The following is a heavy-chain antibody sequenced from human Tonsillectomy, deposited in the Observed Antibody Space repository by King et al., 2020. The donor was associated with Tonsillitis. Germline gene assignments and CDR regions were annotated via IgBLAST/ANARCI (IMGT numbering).Heavy chain of an antibody. V-gene: IGHV3-11*01. D-gene: IGHD2-2*01. CDR1: GFTFSDYY. CDR2: ISSSGSTI. J-gene: IGHJ4*02. CDR3: VRTVGSRALIDY. Sequence: VQLVESGGGLVKPAGSLRLSCAASGFTFSDYYMSWVRQAPGKGLEWVSFISSSGSTIYYADSVKGRFTISRDNAKHSLYLQMNSLRAEDTAVYYCVRTVGSRALIDYWGQGTLVTVSS.